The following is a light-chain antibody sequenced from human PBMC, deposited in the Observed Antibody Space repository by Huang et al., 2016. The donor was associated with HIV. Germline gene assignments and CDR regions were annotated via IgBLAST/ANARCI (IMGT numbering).Light chain of an antibody. CDR3: QQYDDLPSYT. V-gene: IGKV1-33*01. J-gene: IGKJ2*01. CDR1: QDISNY. Sequence: DIQMTQSPSSLSSSVGVRVTITCQASQDISNYLNWYQQKPGKAPKLLIYDASNLETGVPSRFSGSGSGTDVTFIISSLQPEDMGTYYCQQYDDLPSYTFGQGTKLEI. CDR2: DAS.